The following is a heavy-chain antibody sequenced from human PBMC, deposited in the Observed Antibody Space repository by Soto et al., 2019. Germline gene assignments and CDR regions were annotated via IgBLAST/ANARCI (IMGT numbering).Heavy chain of an antibody. Sequence: GGSLRLSCAASGFTFSSYAMSWVRQAPGKGLVWVSAISGSGGSTYYADSVKGRFTISRDNSKNTLYLQMNSLRAEDTAVYYCAKDLAYSSTLTSFDDWGQGTLVTVSS. CDR3: AKDLAYSSTLTSFDD. CDR2: ISGSGGST. D-gene: IGHD6-13*01. J-gene: IGHJ4*02. CDR1: GFTFSSYA. V-gene: IGHV3-23*01.